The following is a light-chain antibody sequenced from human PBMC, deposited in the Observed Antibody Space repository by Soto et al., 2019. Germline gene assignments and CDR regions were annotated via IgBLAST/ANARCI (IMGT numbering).Light chain of an antibody. J-gene: IGKJ4*01. CDR1: QGISNY. V-gene: IGKV1-27*01. CDR2: AAS. Sequence: DIQMTQSPSSPSASVGDRVAITCQASQGISNYLAWFQQKPGKVPKLLIYAASTLQSGVPSRFSGSGSGTDFTFTISSLQPEDVATYYCQKYNSAPLTFGGGTKVEIK. CDR3: QKYNSAPLT.